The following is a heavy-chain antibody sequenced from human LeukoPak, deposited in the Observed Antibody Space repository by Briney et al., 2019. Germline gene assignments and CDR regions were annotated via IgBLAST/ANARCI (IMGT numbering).Heavy chain of an antibody. V-gene: IGHV3-33*01. J-gene: IGHJ4*02. CDR2: IWYDGSNK. CDR3: ARGTYYYDSSGYWVPDY. Sequence: GGSLRLSCAASGFTFSSYGMHWVRQAPGEGLEWVAVIWYDGSNKYYADSVKGRFTISRDNSKNTLYLQMNSLRAEDTAVYYCARGTYYYDSSGYWVPDYWGQGTLVTVSS. D-gene: IGHD3-22*01. CDR1: GFTFSSYG.